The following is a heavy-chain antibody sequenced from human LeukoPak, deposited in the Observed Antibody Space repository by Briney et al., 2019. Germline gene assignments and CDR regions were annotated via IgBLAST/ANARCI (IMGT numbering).Heavy chain of an antibody. CDR1: GFTFSSYW. CDR3: ATGLDSSGYYGFDY. Sequence: PGGSLRLSCAASGFTFSSYWMHWVRQAPGKGLVWVSRINSDGSSTSYADSVKGRFTISRDNAKNTLYLQMNSLRAEDTAVYYCATGLDSSGYYGFDYWGQGTLVTVSS. D-gene: IGHD3-22*01. J-gene: IGHJ4*02. CDR2: INSDGSST. V-gene: IGHV3-74*01.